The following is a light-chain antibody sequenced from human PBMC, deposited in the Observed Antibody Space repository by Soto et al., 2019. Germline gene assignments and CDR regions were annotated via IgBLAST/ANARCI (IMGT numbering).Light chain of an antibody. V-gene: IGKV3D-15*01. Sequence: EIVMTQSPATLSVSPGERATLSCRASQSVSSNLAWYQQKPGQAPRLLIYGASTRATAIPARFSGSGSGTEFTLTLSSLQSEDFAVYCCPQHNNWPPTWTFGQGTKVEIK. CDR1: QSVSSN. CDR3: PQHNNWPPTWT. CDR2: GAS. J-gene: IGKJ1*01.